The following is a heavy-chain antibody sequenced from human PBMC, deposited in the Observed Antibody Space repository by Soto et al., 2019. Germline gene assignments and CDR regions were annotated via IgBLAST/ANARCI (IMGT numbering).Heavy chain of an antibody. Sequence: QVQLQESGPGLVKPSQTLSLTCTVSGGSISSGDYYWSWIRQHPGKGLEWIGYIYYSGSTYYNPYTKSRVTISVDTSKTQFSLKQSSLTAANTAVYACARWPQLKPRFDYWGQGTLVTVSS. V-gene: IGHV4-31*03. CDR2: IYYSGST. CDR1: GGSISSGDYY. D-gene: IGHD1-1*01. J-gene: IGHJ4*02. CDR3: ARWPQLKPRFDY.